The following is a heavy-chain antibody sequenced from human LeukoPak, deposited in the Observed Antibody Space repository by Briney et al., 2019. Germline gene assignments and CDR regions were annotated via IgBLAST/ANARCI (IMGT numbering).Heavy chain of an antibody. Sequence: SETLSLTCAVYGGSFSGYYWSWIRQPPGKGLEWIGEINHSGSTDYNPSLKSRVTISVDTSKNQFSLKLSSVTAADTAVYYCARWREYALDYWGQGTLVTVSS. V-gene: IGHV4-34*01. CDR1: GGSFSGYY. CDR3: ARWREYALDY. J-gene: IGHJ4*02. CDR2: INHSGST. D-gene: IGHD2-2*01.